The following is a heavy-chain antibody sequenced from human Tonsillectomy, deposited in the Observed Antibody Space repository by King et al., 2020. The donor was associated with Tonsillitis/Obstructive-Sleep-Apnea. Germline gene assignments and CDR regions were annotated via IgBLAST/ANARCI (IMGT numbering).Heavy chain of an antibody. CDR1: GFTFSSYG. CDR2: ISYYGSNK. Sequence: VQLVESGGGEVQPGRSLRLSCAVSGFTFSSYGMHWVRQAPGKGLEWVAVISYYGSNKYYADSVKGRFTISRDNSKNTLYLQMNSLRAEDTAVYYCAKGGEAFDYWGQGTLVTVSS. CDR3: AKGGEAFDY. J-gene: IGHJ4*02. D-gene: IGHD3-16*01. V-gene: IGHV3-30*18.